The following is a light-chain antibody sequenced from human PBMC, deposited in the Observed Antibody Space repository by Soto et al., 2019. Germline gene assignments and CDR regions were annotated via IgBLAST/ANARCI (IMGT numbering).Light chain of an antibody. CDR2: DAS. V-gene: IGKV3-20*01. Sequence: DIVLTQSPATLSLSPGERATLSCRASQSVSNNYLAWYQQKPGQAPRLLIYDASSRATGIPDRFSGGGSGTDFTLTISRLEPEDFAVYYCQQFSSYPLTFGGGTKVDIK. J-gene: IGKJ4*01. CDR1: QSVSNNY. CDR3: QQFSSYPLT.